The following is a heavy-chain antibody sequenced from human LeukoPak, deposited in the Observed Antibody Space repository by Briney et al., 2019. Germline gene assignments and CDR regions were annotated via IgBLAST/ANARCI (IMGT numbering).Heavy chain of an antibody. CDR3: ARADSAYYYAQDY. CDR2: ISGRSSII. CDR1: GFTFSTYS. J-gene: IGHJ4*02. V-gene: IGHV3-48*01. D-gene: IGHD3-22*01. Sequence: PGGSLRLSCVVSGFTFSTYSMNWVRQAPGKGLEWVSYISGRSSIIYYANSVKGRFTISRDNAKNSLYLQLNSLRAEDTAVYYCARADSAYYYAQDYWGQGTLVTVS.